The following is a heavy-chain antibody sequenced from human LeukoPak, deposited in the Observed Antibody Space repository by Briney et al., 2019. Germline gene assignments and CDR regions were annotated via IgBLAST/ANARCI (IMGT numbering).Heavy chain of an antibody. CDR1: VGTFSRYA. CDR2: IIPILWTA. V-gene: IGHV1-69*06. J-gene: IGHJ4*02. Sequence: SSVKVSCKASVGTFSRYAISWVRQAPGQGLEWMGWIIPILWTANYAQEFQGGVTITADKSTNTVYMELNSPRADDTAGYDLVSDTVDYDILTGNLDYWGQGTLVTVSS. CDR3: VSDTVDYDILTGNLDY. D-gene: IGHD3-9*01.